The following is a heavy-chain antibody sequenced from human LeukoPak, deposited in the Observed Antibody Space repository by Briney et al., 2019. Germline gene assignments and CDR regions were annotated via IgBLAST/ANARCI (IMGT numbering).Heavy chain of an antibody. CDR3: ARDQYGGYNFMVDY. Sequence: EPGGSLRLSCAASGSTFSSYAMHWVRQAPGKGLEWVAVISYDGSNKYYADSVKGRFTISRDNSKNTLYLQMNSLRAEDTAVYYCARDQYGGYNFMVDYWGQGTLVTVSS. J-gene: IGHJ4*02. CDR1: GSTFSSYA. D-gene: IGHD5-24*01. CDR2: ISYDGSNK. V-gene: IGHV3-30-3*01.